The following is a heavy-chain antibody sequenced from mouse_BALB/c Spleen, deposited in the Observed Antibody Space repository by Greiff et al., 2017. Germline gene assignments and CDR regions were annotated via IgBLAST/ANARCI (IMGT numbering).Heavy chain of an antibody. CDR2: IYPSDSYT. J-gene: IGHJ3*01. Sequence: VQLQQPGAELVRPGASVKLSCKASGYTFTSYWINRVKQRPGQGLEWIGNIYPSDSYTNYNQKFKDKATLTVDKSSSTAYMQLSSLTSEDSAVYYCARGDNWGFAYWGQGTLVTVSA. V-gene: IGHV1-69*02. D-gene: IGHD4-1*01. CDR1: GYTFTSYW. CDR3: ARGDNWGFAY.